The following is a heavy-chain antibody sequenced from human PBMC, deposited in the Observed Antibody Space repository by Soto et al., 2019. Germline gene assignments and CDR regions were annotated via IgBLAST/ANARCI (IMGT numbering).Heavy chain of an antibody. Sequence: GGSLRLSCAASGFTFSNYAVSWVRQAPGKGLEWVSEISLRGDSTYYADSVKGRFTISRDNSKNMLFLQMSSLRAEDTAVYYCAKEMYFGASPDSWGQGTLVTVSS. CDR3: AKEMYFGASPDS. J-gene: IGHJ5*01. CDR2: ISLRGDST. CDR1: GFTFSNYA. V-gene: IGHV3-23*01. D-gene: IGHD2-8*01.